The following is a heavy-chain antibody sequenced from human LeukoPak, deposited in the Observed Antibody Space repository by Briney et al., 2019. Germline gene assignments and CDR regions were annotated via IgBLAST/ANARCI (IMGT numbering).Heavy chain of an antibody. Sequence: GGSLRLSCSASGFTFSNAWMIWVRQAPGKGLEWVGRIKNKVDGGTTDYAAPVKGRFTISRDDSKNTLYLQMYSLKTEDTALYYCCCDHGGNPGLGYWGQGTLVTVSS. CDR1: GFTFSNAW. V-gene: IGHV3-15*01. J-gene: IGHJ4*02. CDR3: CCDHGGNPGLGY. CDR2: IKNKVDGGTT. D-gene: IGHD4-23*01.